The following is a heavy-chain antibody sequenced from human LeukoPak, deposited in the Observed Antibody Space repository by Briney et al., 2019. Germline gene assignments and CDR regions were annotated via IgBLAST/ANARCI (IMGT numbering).Heavy chain of an antibody. CDR3: ARGYDFWSGPDY. J-gene: IGHJ4*02. CDR1: GYTFTSYG. CDR2: ISTNKGNT. D-gene: IGHD3-3*01. V-gene: IGHV1-18*01. Sequence: ASVKVSCKASGYTFTSYGISWVRQAPGQGLEWMGWISTNKGNTNYAQRLQGRVTITRNTSISTAYMELSSLRSEDTAVYYCARGYDFWSGPDYWGQGTLVTVSS.